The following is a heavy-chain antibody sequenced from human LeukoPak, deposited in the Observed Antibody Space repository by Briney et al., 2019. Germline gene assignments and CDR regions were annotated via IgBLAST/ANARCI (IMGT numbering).Heavy chain of an antibody. CDR3: ALTDPSNWFDP. J-gene: IGHJ5*02. CDR1: GFSLSTSGVG. V-gene: IGHV2-5*02. CDR2: IYWDDDK. Sequence: ESGPTLGKPTHTLTLTCTFSGFSLSTSGVGVGWIRRPPGKALEWLALIYWDDDKRYSPSLKNKLTITKDTSKNQVVLTMTNMDPVDTATYYCALTDPSNWFDPWGQGTLVTVSS.